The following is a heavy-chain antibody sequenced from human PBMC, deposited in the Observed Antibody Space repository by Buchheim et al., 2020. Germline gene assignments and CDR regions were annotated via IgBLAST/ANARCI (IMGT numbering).Heavy chain of an antibody. CDR1: GFTFSSYT. Sequence: EVQLVESGGGLVKPGGSLRLSCAASGFTFSSYTMSWVRQAPGKGLEWVSSISSSSSYIYYEDSGKGRFTISRDNAKNSLYLQMNSLRAEDTAVYYCARSPLGAYYYYGMDVWGQGTT. J-gene: IGHJ6*02. V-gene: IGHV3-21*01. CDR2: ISSSSSYI. CDR3: ARSPLGAYYYYGMDV. D-gene: IGHD1-26*01.